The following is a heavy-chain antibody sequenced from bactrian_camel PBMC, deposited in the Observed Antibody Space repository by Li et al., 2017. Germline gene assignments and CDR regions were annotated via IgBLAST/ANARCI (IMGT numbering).Heavy chain of an antibody. CDR3: AAEARCIASDLRESLPSGDFGY. J-gene: IGHJ6*01. V-gene: IGHV3S6*01. CDR2: IYNDYDET. Sequence: HVQLVESGGGSVQAGGSLRLSCEVANPPARRNCMAWFRQAPGKEREGVAAIYNDYDETYYADSVKGRFTISQDSTKNTLFLQMNSLKPDDTAMYICAAEARCIASDLRESLPSGDFGYWGQGTQVTVS. CDR1: NPPARRNC. D-gene: IGHD4*01.